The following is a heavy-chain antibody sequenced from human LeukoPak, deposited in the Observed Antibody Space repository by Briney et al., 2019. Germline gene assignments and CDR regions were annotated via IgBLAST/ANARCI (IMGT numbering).Heavy chain of an antibody. CDR2: INHSGST. CDR1: GGSFSGYY. CDR3: ARGGGCTSFSCDFDY. J-gene: IGHJ4*02. V-gene: IGHV4-34*01. D-gene: IGHD2/OR15-2a*01. Sequence: PSETLSLTCAVYGGSFSGYYWSWIRQPPGKGLEWIGEINHSGSTNYNPSLKSRVTISMDTSKNQFSLKLSSVTAADTAVYYCARGGGCTSFSCDFDYWGQGTLVTVSS.